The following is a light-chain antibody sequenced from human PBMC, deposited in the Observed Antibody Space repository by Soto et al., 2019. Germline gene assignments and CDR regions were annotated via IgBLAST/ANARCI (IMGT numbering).Light chain of an antibody. J-gene: IGLJ2*01. V-gene: IGLV1-44*01. CDR1: SSNIGKNP. CDR2: TND. Sequence: QPVLTQSPSTSGTPGQRVTISCSGGSSNIGKNPVNWYQQLPGTAPKILIYTNDQRSSGVPDRFSGSKSGTSASLAISGLQSEDEADYYCAVWDDRLNTVLFGGGTKVTVL. CDR3: AVWDDRLNTVL.